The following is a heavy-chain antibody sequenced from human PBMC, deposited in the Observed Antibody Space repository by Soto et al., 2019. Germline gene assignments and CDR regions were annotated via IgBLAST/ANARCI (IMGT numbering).Heavy chain of an antibody. D-gene: IGHD2-8*02. CDR3: ARDKITGLFDY. CDR1: GWSFSGYY. J-gene: IGHJ4*02. V-gene: IGHV4-34*01. Sequence: PSETLSLTCAVYGWSFSGYYWTWIRQPPGTGLEWIGETNHSGSTNYNPSLKSRVTISVDTSKNQFSLKLTSVTAADTAVYYCARDKITGLFDYWGQGTLVTVSS. CDR2: TNHSGST.